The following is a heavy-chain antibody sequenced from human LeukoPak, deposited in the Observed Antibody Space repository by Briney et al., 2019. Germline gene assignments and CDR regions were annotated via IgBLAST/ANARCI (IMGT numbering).Heavy chain of an antibody. Sequence: PSGTLSLTCTVSGGSISSYYWSWIRQPPGKGLEWIGYIYYSGSTNYNPSLKSRVTISVDTSKNQFSLKLSSVTAADTAVYYCARLNGSGSYYTMDNWFDPWGQGTLVTVSS. CDR1: GGSISSYY. V-gene: IGHV4-59*08. J-gene: IGHJ5*02. D-gene: IGHD3-10*01. CDR2: IYYSGST. CDR3: ARLNGSGSYYTMDNWFDP.